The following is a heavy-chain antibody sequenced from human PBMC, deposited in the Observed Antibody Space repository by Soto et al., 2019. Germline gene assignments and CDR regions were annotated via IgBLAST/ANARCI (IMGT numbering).Heavy chain of an antibody. CDR3: GKDPNGDYVGGFDF. CDR2: ISASGGGT. J-gene: IGHJ3*01. D-gene: IGHD4-17*01. Sequence: EVQLLESGGDLVQPGGSLRLSCATSGFTFNSYAMSWVRQAPGKGLEWVSGISASGGGTYYLDSVKGRFTISKDSSSNTQYLQMNSLRAEDTALYFCGKDPNGDYVGGFDFWGPGTMVTVSS. V-gene: IGHV3-23*01. CDR1: GFTFNSYA.